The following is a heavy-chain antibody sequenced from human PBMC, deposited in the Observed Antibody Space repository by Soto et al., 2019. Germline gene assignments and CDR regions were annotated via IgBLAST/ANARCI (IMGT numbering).Heavy chain of an antibody. CDR1: GGSVSSNSYS. CDR2: IYSSENT. D-gene: IGHD2-2*01. Sequence: SETLSLTCTVSGGSVSSNSYSWGWVRQSPGKGLGWIGTIYSSENTYYNPSLLSRVTISVDTSKNEFSLRLSSVTAADTAVYYCAILDVDCVSTNYHGYYGMDVWGQGTTVTVSS. CDR3: AILDVDCVSTNYHGYYGMDV. J-gene: IGHJ6*02. V-gene: IGHV4-39*01.